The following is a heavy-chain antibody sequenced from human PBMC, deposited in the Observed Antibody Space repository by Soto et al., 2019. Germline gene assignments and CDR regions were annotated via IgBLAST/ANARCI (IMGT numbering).Heavy chain of an antibody. CDR3: ARDFPYSGGTGYGMDV. V-gene: IGHV6-1*01. J-gene: IGHJ6*02. D-gene: IGHD6-13*01. Sequence: SQTLSLTCAISGDSVSSNSAAWNWIRQSPSRGLEWLGRTYYRSKWYNDYAVSVKSRITINPDTSKNQFSLQLNSVTPEDTAVYYCARDFPYSGGTGYGMDVWGQGTTVTVSS. CDR2: TYYRSKWYN. CDR1: GDSVSSNSAA.